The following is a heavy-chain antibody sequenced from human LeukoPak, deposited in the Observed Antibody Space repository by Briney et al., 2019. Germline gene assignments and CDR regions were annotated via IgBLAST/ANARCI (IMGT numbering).Heavy chain of an antibody. CDR3: ARDGIPIHSSGCVYMDV. CDR1: GFSFNIYA. D-gene: IGHD6-25*01. Sequence: GGSLRLSCAASGFSFNIYAMSWVRQAPGEGLEWVSNITISDSTPNYAGPVEGRFTISRGHAKNSPFLQMNRLRAEDTAVYYCARDGIPIHSSGCVYMDVGGKGTTVTIAS. CDR2: ITISDSTP. V-gene: IGHV3-48*03. J-gene: IGHJ6*03.